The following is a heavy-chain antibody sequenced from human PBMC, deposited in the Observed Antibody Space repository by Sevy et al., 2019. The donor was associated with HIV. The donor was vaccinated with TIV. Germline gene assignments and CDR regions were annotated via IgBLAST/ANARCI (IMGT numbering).Heavy chain of an antibody. CDR2: ITRKIDGETT. J-gene: IGHJ3*01. CDR3: GTGDAYDV. D-gene: IGHD7-27*01. Sequence: GGSLRLSCAASGFTFSNSFMSWARQAPGKGLEWVGRITRKIDGETTLYAAPVKGRFTISRDDSINTRYLQMDSLKIEDTAMYYCGTGDAYDVSGQGTTVTVSS. CDR1: GFTFSNSF. V-gene: IGHV3-15*06.